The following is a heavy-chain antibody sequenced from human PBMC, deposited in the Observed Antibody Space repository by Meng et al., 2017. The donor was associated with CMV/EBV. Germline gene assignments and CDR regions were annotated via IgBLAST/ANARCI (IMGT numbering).Heavy chain of an antibody. CDR1: GGSISSYY. D-gene: IGHD3-3*01. V-gene: IGHV4-59*01. J-gene: IGHJ5*02. Sequence: SETLSLTCTVSGGSISSYYWSWIRQPPGKGLEWIGYIYYSGSTNYNPSLKSRVTISVDTSNNQFSLKLSSVTAADTAVYYCARGGLEGPSYYDFWSGYYSRVGWFDPWGQGTLVTVSS. CDR3: ARGGLEGPSYYDFWSGYYSRVGWFDP. CDR2: IYYSGST.